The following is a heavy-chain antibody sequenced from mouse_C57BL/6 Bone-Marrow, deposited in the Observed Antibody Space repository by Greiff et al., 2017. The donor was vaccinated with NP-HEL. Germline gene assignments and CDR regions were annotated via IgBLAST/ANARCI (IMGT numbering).Heavy chain of an antibody. CDR1: GYTFTSYW. V-gene: IGHV1-52*01. D-gene: IGHD1-1*01. J-gene: IGHJ2*01. CDR2: IDPSDSET. CDR3: ARWAYYGSSSFDY. Sequence: QVQLKQPGAELVRPGSSVKLSCKASGYTFTSYWMHWVKQRPIQGLEWIGNIDPSDSETHYNQKFKDKATLTVDKSSSTAYMQLSSLTSEDSAVYYCARWAYYGSSSFDYWGQGTTLTVSS.